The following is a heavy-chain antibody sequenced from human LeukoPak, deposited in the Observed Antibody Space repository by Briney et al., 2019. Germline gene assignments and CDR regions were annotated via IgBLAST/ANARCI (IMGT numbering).Heavy chain of an antibody. J-gene: IGHJ4*02. CDR3: AREDYDILTGYYYFDY. Sequence: PSETLSLTCTVSGGSISSGDYYWSWIRQPPGKGLEWIGYIYYSGSTYYNPSLKSRVTISVDTSKNQFSLKLSSVTAADTAVYYCAREDYDILTGYYYFDYWGQGTLVTVSS. CDR1: GGSISSGDYY. D-gene: IGHD3-9*01. V-gene: IGHV4-30-4*01. CDR2: IYYSGST.